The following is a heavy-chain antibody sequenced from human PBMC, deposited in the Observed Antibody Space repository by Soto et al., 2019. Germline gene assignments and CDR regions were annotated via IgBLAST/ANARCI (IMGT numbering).Heavy chain of an antibody. CDR1: GFTFSSYA. J-gene: IGHJ4*02. V-gene: IGHV3-23*01. CDR2: ISGSGGST. D-gene: IGHD6-13*01. Sequence: EVQLLESGGGLVQPGGSLRLSCAASGFTFSSYAMSWVRQAPGKGLEWVSAISGSGGSTYYADSVKGRFTISRDNSKNTLYLQMNSLSAEDTAVYYCAKVLGSWYVPHPQAFDYWGQGTLVTVSS. CDR3: AKVLGSWYVPHPQAFDY.